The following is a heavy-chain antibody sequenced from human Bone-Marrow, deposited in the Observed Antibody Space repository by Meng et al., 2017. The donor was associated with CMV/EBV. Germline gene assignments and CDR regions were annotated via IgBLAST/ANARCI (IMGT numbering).Heavy chain of an antibody. V-gene: IGHV3-66*02. CDR3: ARGGGYYAIAD. J-gene: IGHJ4*02. CDR2: IYSDGRT. D-gene: IGHD3-9*01. Sequence: GESPKISCAASGFTVSSNYMNWVRQAPGKGLEWVSVIYSDGRTYYADSVKGRFTISRDNSKNTLDLQMNSLRDEDTAVYYCARGGGYYAIADWGRGKLVNVSS. CDR1: GFTVSSNY.